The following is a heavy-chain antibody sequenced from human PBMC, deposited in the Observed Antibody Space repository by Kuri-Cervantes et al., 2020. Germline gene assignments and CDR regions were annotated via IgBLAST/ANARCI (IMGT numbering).Heavy chain of an antibody. Sequence: ETLSLTCAASGFTFSCYWMSWVRQAPGKGLEWVANIKQDGSEKYYVDSVKGRFTISRDNAKNSLYLQMNSLRAEDTAVYYCAKDRGIAVAGPLEHWGQGTLVTVSS. CDR2: IKQDGSEK. J-gene: IGHJ4*02. V-gene: IGHV3-7*01. CDR3: AKDRGIAVAGPLEH. D-gene: IGHD6-19*01. CDR1: GFTFSCYW.